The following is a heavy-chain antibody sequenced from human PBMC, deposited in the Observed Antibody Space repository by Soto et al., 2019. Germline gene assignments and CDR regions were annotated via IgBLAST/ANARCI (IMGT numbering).Heavy chain of an antibody. J-gene: IGHJ4*02. CDR3: ARRWGEGRVDY. D-gene: IGHD3-10*01. CDR1: GGSISSSNW. V-gene: IGHV4-4*02. Sequence: QVQLQESGPGLVKPSGTLSLTCAVSGGSISSSNWWSWVRQPPGKGLEWIGEIHHSGNTNHNPSLKSRVTMAVDKSRNQFSLKLSSVTAADTAVYYCARRWGEGRVDYWGQGTLVTVSS. CDR2: IHHSGNT.